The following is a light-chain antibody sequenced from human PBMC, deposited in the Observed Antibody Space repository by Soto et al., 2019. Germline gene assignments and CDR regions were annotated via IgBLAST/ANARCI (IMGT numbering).Light chain of an antibody. J-gene: IGKJ5*01. CDR1: QSFSTF. CDR3: QQRGDWPPIT. V-gene: IGKV3-11*01. Sequence: EIVLTQSPATLSLSPGERAILSFRASQSFSTFLAWFQQKPGQPPRLLIYNASNRTTGIPARFSGSGSGTDFTLTISSLEPEDFAVYYCQQRGDWPPITFGQGTRL. CDR2: NAS.